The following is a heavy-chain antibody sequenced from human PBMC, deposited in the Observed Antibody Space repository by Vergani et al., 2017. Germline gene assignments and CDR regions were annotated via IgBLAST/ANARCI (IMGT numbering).Heavy chain of an antibody. CDR3: ARDLTFWGAPPTYFDY. CDR1: GGSISSSSYY. Sequence: QLQLQESGPGLVKPSETLSLTCTVSGGSISSSSYYWGWIRQPPGKGLEWIGSIYYSGSTYYNPSLKSRVTISVDTSKNQFSLKLSSVTAADTAVYYCARDLTFWGAPPTYFDYWGQGTLVTVSS. D-gene: IGHD3-16*01. V-gene: IGHV4-39*07. CDR2: IYYSGST. J-gene: IGHJ4*02.